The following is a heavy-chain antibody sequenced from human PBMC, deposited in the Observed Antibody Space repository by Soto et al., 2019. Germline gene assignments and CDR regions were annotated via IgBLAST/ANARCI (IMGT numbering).Heavy chain of an antibody. Sequence: QVQLQESGPGPVKPSETLSLTCTVSGGSISSYYWSWIRQPPGKGLEWIGYIYYSGSTNYNPSLKSRVTISVDTSKNQFSLKLSSVTAADTAVYYCARGSYDFWSGPNYFDYWGQGTLVTVSS. J-gene: IGHJ4*02. V-gene: IGHV4-59*01. CDR2: IYYSGST. D-gene: IGHD3-3*01. CDR3: ARGSYDFWSGPNYFDY. CDR1: GGSISSYY.